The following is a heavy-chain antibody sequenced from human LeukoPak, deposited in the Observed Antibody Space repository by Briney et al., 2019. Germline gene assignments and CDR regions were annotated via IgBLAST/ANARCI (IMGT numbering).Heavy chain of an antibody. D-gene: IGHD1-26*01. Sequence: GGSLRLSCAASGFTFSAYAMHWVRQAPGKGLEWVAVISYDGSNKHYADSMQGRFTISRDNVEKTLYLQMNSLRAEDTAVYDCVTWTEVGNLENTYFHHWGQGTLVTVSS. CDR2: ISYDGSNK. CDR3: VTWTEVGNLENTYFHH. J-gene: IGHJ1*01. V-gene: IGHV3-30-3*01. CDR1: GFTFSAYA.